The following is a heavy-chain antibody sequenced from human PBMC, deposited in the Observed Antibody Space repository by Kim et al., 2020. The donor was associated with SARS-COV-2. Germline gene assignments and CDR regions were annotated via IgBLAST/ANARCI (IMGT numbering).Heavy chain of an antibody. CDR1: GGSFSGYY. V-gene: IGHV4-34*01. Sequence: SETLSLTCAVYGGSFSGYYWSWIRQPPGKGLEWIGEINHSGSTNYNPSLKSRVTISVDTSKNQFSLKLSSVTAADTAVYYCARSPGDSLPLGGWFDPWGQGTLVTVSS. J-gene: IGHJ5*02. CDR2: INHSGST. CDR3: ARSPGDSLPLGGWFDP. D-gene: IGHD3-10*01.